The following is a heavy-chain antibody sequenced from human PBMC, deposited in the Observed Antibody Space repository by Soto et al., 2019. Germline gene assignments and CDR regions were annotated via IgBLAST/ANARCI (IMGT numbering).Heavy chain of an antibody. Sequence: GSLRLSCAASGFTFSNYGMHWVRQAPGKGLEWVAVIWYDGSKEYYADSVKGRFTISRDNSKNTMYLQMNSLRAEDTAVYYCARDRCSAGNCDSAAEYYQFWGRGTLVTV. CDR3: ARDRCSAGNCDSAAEYYQF. J-gene: IGHJ1*01. CDR1: GFTFSNYG. D-gene: IGHD2-15*01. V-gene: IGHV3-33*01. CDR2: IWYDGSKE.